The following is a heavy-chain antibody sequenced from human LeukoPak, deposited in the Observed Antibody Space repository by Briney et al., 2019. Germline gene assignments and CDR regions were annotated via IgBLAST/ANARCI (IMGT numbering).Heavy chain of an antibody. CDR2: INPNSGGT. V-gene: IGHV1-2*02. D-gene: IGHD3-3*01. J-gene: IGHJ3*02. Sequence: GASVKVSCKASGYTFTGYYMHWVRQAPGQGLEWMGWINPNSGGTSYAQKFQGRVTMTRDTSISTAYMELSRLRSDDTAVYYCARDPAPTLRFLELSGSPRAFDIWGQGTMVTVSS. CDR1: GYTFTGYY. CDR3: ARDPAPTLRFLELSGSPRAFDI.